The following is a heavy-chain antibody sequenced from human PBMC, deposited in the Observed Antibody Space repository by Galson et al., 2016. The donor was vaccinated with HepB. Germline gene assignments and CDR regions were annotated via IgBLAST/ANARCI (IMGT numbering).Heavy chain of an antibody. D-gene: IGHD6-13*01. V-gene: IGHV3-74*01. J-gene: IGHJ6*02. CDR2: ISPDGSLT. CDR1: GFTLSSYW. Sequence: SLRLSCAASGFTLSSYWIHWVRQVPGVGLVWVSRISPDGSLTNYAESVKGRFTISRDNSLNTLYLQMNSLRAEDTAVYYCAKFLGQPLGYYAMDVWGQGTTVTVSS. CDR3: AKFLGQPLGYYAMDV.